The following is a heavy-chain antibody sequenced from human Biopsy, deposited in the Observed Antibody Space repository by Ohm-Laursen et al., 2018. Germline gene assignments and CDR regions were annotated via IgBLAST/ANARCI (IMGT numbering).Heavy chain of an antibody. D-gene: IGHD2-15*01. CDR2: INPHSGTT. J-gene: IGHJ1*01. CDR1: GYTFTGQY. V-gene: IGHV1-2*02. CDR3: AKGQDLRGGAEYFQH. Sequence: GSSVKVSCKASGYTFTGQYLHWVRQVPGQGLEWVGWINPHSGTTKFAQDFQGRVTMTRDTSITTAYMELRRLRSDDTAVYYCAKGQDLRGGAEYFQHWGQGVLVTVSS.